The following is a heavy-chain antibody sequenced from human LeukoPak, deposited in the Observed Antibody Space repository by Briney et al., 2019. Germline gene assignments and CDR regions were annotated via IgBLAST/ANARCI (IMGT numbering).Heavy chain of an antibody. CDR3: ANLKTMVDYYFDF. J-gene: IGHJ4*02. Sequence: GGSLRLSCAASGFTLSNYAMSWVRQAPGKGLEWVSAVSGSGGSTHYADSVKGRFTISRDNSKNTLYLQMNSLRVEDTAVYYCANLKTMVDYYFDFWGLGTLVTVSS. CDR1: GFTLSNYA. D-gene: IGHD4/OR15-4a*01. V-gene: IGHV3-23*01. CDR2: VSGSGGST.